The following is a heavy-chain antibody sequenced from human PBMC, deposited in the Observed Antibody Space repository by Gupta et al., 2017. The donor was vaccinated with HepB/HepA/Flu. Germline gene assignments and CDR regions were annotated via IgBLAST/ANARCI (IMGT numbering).Heavy chain of an antibody. Sequence: QVQLVQSGAEVKKPGSSVKVSCKASGGTFSSYAISWVRQAPGQGLEWMGGIIPIFGTANYAQKFQGRVTITADESTSTAYMELSSLRSEDTAVYYCARDQGYCSSTSCYGWFDPWGQGTLVTVSS. J-gene: IGHJ5*02. CDR2: IIPIFGTA. V-gene: IGHV1-69*01. CDR1: GGTFSSYA. D-gene: IGHD2-2*01. CDR3: ARDQGYCSSTSCYGWFDP.